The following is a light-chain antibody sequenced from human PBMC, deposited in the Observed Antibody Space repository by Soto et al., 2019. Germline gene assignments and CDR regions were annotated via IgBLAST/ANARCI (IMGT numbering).Light chain of an antibody. V-gene: IGKV3-20*01. J-gene: IGKJ5*01. CDR1: QTVSSTY. CDR3: QQYGSSPIT. CDR2: GAS. Sequence: EIVFTQSPGSLSLSPGERATLSCSASQTVSSTYLAWYQQTPGQAPRLLIYGASSRATGIPDRFRGSGSGTDFTLTISSLEPEDFAVYYCQQYGSSPITFGPGTRLEIK.